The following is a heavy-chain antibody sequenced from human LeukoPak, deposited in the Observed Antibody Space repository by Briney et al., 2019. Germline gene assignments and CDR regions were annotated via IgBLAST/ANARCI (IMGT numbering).Heavy chain of an antibody. CDR3: ARRQQLAPDRRGYGMDV. J-gene: IGHJ6*02. V-gene: IGHV1-18*01. CDR2: ISAYNGNT. CDR1: GYTFTSYG. Sequence: ASVKVSCKASGYTFTSYGISWVRQAPGQGLEWMGWISAYNGNTNYAQKLQGRVTMTTDTSTSTAYMELRSLRSDNTAVYYCARRQQLAPDRRGYGMDVWGQGTTVTVSS. D-gene: IGHD6-13*01.